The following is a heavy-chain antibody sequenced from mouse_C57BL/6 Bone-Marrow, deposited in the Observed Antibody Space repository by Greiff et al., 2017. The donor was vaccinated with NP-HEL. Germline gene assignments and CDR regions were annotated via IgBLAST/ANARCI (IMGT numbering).Heavy chain of an antibody. D-gene: IGHD2-4*01. V-gene: IGHV14-4*01. Sequence: EVQLQQSGAELARPGASVKLSCTASGFNIKDDYMHWVKQRPEQGLEWIGWIDPENGDTEYASKFQGKATITADTSSNTAYLQLSSLTSEDTAVYYCTYDYSFDYWGQGTTLTVSS. CDR2: IDPENGDT. CDR1: GFNIKDDY. J-gene: IGHJ2*01. CDR3: TYDYSFDY.